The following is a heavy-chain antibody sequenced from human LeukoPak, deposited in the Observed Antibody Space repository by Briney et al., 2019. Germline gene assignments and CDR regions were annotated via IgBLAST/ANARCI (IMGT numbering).Heavy chain of an antibody. CDR2: IKQDGSDR. V-gene: IGHV3-7*03. D-gene: IGHD6-19*01. Sequence: GGSLRLSCAASGFTFRNYWMSWVRQAPGTGLEWVANIKQDGSDRNYVTSVRGRFSISRDNAESSLYLQMNSLRVEDTAVYYCVRNLAVAGTCFDSWGQGTLVTVSS. CDR3: VRNLAVAGTCFDS. J-gene: IGHJ4*02. CDR1: GFTFRNYW.